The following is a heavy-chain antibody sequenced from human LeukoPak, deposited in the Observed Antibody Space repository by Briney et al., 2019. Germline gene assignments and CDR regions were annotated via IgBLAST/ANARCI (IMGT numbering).Heavy chain of an antibody. CDR3: ARVGATTGFY. J-gene: IGHJ4*02. D-gene: IGHD1-26*01. Sequence: APVKVSCKASGYTFTSYYIDWVRQAPGQGLEWMGIINPSAGSTTYAQKFQGRVTMTRDTSTSTVYTELSSLRSEDTAVYYCARVGATTGFYWGQGTLVTVSS. CDR1: GYTFTSYY. CDR2: INPSAGST. V-gene: IGHV1-46*01.